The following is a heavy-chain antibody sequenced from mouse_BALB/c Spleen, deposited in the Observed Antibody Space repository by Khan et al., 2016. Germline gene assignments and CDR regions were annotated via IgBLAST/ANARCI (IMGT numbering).Heavy chain of an antibody. Sequence: EVQLQESGPGLVKPSQSLSLTCTVTGYSITSDYAWNWIRQFPGNKLEWMGYISFSGSTTYNPSLKSRISTIRDTSKNQFFLLLNSETIEATATYYCARRGDVDYYGNDSYGMDYWGQGTSVTVSS. CDR3: ARRGDVDYYGNDSYGMDY. CDR1: GYSITSDYA. J-gene: IGHJ4*01. V-gene: IGHV3-2*02. D-gene: IGHD2-1*01. CDR2: ISFSGST.